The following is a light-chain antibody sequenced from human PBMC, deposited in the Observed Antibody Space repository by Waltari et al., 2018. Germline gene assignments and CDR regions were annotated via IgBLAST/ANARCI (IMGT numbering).Light chain of an antibody. V-gene: IGKV3-11*01. Sequence: DIVLTQSPANLSLSPGERATLSCRASQSVRNYLAWYQQRPGQAPRLLIYAASNRATGIPARFSGSGSETDFTLTISSLEPEDFAVYYCQQRSNWPGTFGQGTKVEIK. CDR2: AAS. CDR1: QSVRNY. J-gene: IGKJ1*01. CDR3: QQRSNWPGT.